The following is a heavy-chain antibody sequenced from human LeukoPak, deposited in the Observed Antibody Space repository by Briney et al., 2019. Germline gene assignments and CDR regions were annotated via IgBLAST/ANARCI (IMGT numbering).Heavy chain of an antibody. CDR2: IYYSGST. V-gene: IGHV4-59*08. J-gene: IGHJ3*02. Sequence: TSETLSLTCTVSGGSISSYYWSWIRQPPGKGLEWIGYIYYSGSTNYNPSLKSRVTISVDTSKNQFSLKLSSVTAADTAVYYCARTYSSSSRGAFDIWGQGTMVTVSS. D-gene: IGHD6-6*01. CDR1: GGSISSYY. CDR3: ARTYSSSSRGAFDI.